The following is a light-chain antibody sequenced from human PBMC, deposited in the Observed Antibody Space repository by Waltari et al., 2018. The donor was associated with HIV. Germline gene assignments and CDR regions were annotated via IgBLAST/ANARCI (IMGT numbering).Light chain of an antibody. CDR2: GDT. CDR3: QSYDSSLSASV. Sequence: QSVLTQPPSVSGAPGQRVTISCTGSSSNIGAGYHVHWYQQFPGAAPQLLISGDTNRPSGVPDRFSGSKSGTSASLAITGLQGDDEADYYCQSYDSSLSASVFGGGTKLTVL. CDR1: SSNIGAGYH. V-gene: IGLV1-40*01. J-gene: IGLJ3*02.